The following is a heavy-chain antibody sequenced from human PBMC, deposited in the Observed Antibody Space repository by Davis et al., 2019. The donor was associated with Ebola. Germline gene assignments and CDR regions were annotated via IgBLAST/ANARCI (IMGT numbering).Heavy chain of an antibody. CDR3: ARDLLWFGELITTSDAFDI. D-gene: IGHD3-10*01. Sequence: AASVKVSCKASGYTFTNYGITWVRQAPGQGLEWMGWINPHNGNTNYAQKLQGRVTMTTDTSTSTAYMELRNLRSDDTAVYYCARDLLWFGELITTSDAFDIWGQGTMVTVSS. CDR2: INPHNGNT. V-gene: IGHV1-18*04. CDR1: GYTFTNYG. J-gene: IGHJ3*02.